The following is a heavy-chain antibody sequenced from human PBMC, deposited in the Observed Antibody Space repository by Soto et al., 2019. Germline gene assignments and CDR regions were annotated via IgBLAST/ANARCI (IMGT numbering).Heavy chain of an antibody. V-gene: IGHV3-23*01. CDR3: ARRGSGSYDDY. J-gene: IGHJ4*02. CDR2: ISGSGGST. CDR1: GFTFSSYA. D-gene: IGHD1-26*01. Sequence: EVQLLESGGGLVQPGGSLRLSCAASGFTFSSYAMRWVRQAPVKGLEWVSAISGSGGSTYYADSVKGRFTISRDNSKNTLYLHMNSLRSEDTAVYYCARRGSGSYDDYWGQGTLVTVSS.